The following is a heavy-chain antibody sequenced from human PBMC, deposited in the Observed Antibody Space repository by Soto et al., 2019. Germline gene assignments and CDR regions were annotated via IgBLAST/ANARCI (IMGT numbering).Heavy chain of an antibody. CDR1: GYTFTSYD. Sequence: QEQLVQSGAEVKKPGASVKVSCKTSGYTFTSYDRNWVRQAPGQGLEWMGWMNTDSGHAESAQQFQGRVTMTRDTSIRTVYMELSSLRSDDTDVYYCARGRPGGTSYYYYFIDLWGTGTSVTVSS. D-gene: IGHD3-10*01. CDR3: ARGRPGGTSYYYYFIDL. CDR2: MNTDSGHA. V-gene: IGHV1-8*01. J-gene: IGHJ6*03.